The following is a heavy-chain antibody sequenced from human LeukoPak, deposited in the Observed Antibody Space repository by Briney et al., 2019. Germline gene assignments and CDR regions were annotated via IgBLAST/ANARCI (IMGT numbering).Heavy chain of an antibody. J-gene: IGHJ4*02. CDR3: TKRVKYGGTWDHFAD. CDR1: GFTFSTYA. V-gene: IGHV3-23*01. Sequence: GGSLRLSCAASGFTFSTYAMSWVRQAPGKGLEWVSSIDASGGATYYADSVKGRFTISRDNSKSTLILQMNSLRVEDTALYYCTKRVKYGGTWDHFADWGQGTLVTVSS. D-gene: IGHD1-26*01. CDR2: IDASGGAT.